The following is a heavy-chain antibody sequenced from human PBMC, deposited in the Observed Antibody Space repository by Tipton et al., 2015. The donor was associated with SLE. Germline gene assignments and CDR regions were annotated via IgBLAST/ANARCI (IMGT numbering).Heavy chain of an antibody. CDR3: ARGGKGGYYDTSGPFDY. Sequence: GSLRLSCAASGFKISDYWMHWVRHIPGKGLVWVSRMNSDGSYTNYADSVRGRFTISRDNAKNMLYLQMNSLRADDTAVYYCARGGKGGYYDTSGPFDYWGQGILVTVSS. V-gene: IGHV3-74*01. CDR2: MNSDGSYT. J-gene: IGHJ4*02. CDR1: GFKISDYW. D-gene: IGHD3-22*01.